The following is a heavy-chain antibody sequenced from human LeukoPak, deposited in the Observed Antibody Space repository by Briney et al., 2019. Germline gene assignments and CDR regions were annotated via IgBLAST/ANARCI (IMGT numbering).Heavy chain of an antibody. CDR1: GFTFSSYW. V-gene: IGHV3-7*03. J-gene: IGHJ4*02. CDR2: IKQDGSEK. D-gene: IGHD4-17*01. Sequence: PGGSLRLSCAASGFTFSSYWMSWVRQAPGKGLEWVASIKQDGSEKYYVDSVKGRFTISRDNAKNSLYLQMNSLRAEDTAVYYCARVGMTTVTTFDYWGQGTLVTVSS. CDR3: ARVGMTTVTTFDY.